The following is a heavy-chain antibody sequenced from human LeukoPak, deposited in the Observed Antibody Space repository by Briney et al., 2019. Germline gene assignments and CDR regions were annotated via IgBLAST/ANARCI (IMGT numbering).Heavy chain of an antibody. J-gene: IGHJ4*02. V-gene: IGHV4-39*01. CDR1: GGSISSSSYY. CDR2: IYYSGST. Sequence: SETLSLTCTVSGGSISSSSYYWGWIRQPPGKGLEWIGSIYYSGSTYYNPSLKSRVTISVDTSKNQFSLKLSSVTAADTAVYYCARLDIALDYWGQGTLVTVSS. CDR3: ARLDIALDY. D-gene: IGHD5-12*01.